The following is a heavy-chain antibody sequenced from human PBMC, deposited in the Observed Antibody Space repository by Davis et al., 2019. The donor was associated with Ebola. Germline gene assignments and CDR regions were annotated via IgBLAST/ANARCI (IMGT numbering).Heavy chain of an antibody. D-gene: IGHD2-15*01. Sequence: ASVKVSCKASGYTFSTYGLNWVRQAPGQGLEWMGWISGYNGDTNYAQKLQGRVTMTRDTSTSTAYMELRTLDSEDTAVYYCAREPQPLGGSCYSLGCYFDFWGQGTLVTVSS. CDR1: GYTFSTYG. CDR3: AREPQPLGGSCYSLGCYFDF. J-gene: IGHJ4*02. V-gene: IGHV1-18*01. CDR2: ISGYNGDT.